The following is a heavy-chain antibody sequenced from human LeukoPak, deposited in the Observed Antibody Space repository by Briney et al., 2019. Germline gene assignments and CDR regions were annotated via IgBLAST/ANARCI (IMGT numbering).Heavy chain of an antibody. CDR2: SSSNGGST. CDR3: ARGVQSYFDY. V-gene: IGHV3-64*01. CDR1: GFTFSSYA. Sequence: GGSLRLSCAASGFTFSSYAMHWVRQAPGKGLEYVSASSSNGGSTYYANSVKGRFTISRDNSKNTLYLQMGSLRAEDMAVYYCARGVQSYFDYWGQGTLVTVSS. J-gene: IGHJ4*02.